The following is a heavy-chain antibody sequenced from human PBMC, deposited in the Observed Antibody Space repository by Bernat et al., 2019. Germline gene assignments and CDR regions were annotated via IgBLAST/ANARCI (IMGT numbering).Heavy chain of an antibody. J-gene: IGHJ4*02. Sequence: EVQLLESGGGLVQPGGSLRLSCAASGFTFSSYAMSWVRQAPGKGLEWVSTISGSGSSTYYADSVKGRFTISRDNSKNTLYLQMNSLRAEDTAVYYCAKVRNSSVSFDYWGQGTLVTVSS. V-gene: IGHV3-23*01. CDR2: ISGSGSST. CDR1: GFTFSSYA. CDR3: AKVRNSSVSFDY. D-gene: IGHD6-19*01.